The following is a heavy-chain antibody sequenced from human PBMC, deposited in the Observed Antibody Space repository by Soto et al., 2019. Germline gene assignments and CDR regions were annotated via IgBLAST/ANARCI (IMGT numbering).Heavy chain of an antibody. CDR2: IIPIFGTA. Sequence: PGPSVKVSCKASGGTFSSYAISWVRQAPGQGLEWMGGIIPIFGTANYAQKFQGRVTITADESTSTAYMELSSLRSEDTAVYYCARGVVTVNDQPSLFQHWGQGTMVTVYS. D-gene: IGHD2-21*02. V-gene: IGHV1-69*13. CDR1: GGTFSSYA. J-gene: IGHJ1*01. CDR3: ARGVVTVNDQPSLFQH.